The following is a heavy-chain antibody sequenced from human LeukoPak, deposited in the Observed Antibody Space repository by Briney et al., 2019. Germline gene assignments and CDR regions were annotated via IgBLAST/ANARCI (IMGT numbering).Heavy chain of an antibody. CDR2: INPDSGGT. V-gene: IGHV1-2*02. CDR1: GYTFTGYY. Sequence: ASVKVSCKASGYTFTGYYIHWVQQAPGQGLEWMGWINPDSGGTKYAQSFQGRVTMTRDTSISTAYMELSRLRSDDTAVYYCAREFKIRYSGYDFWETPVDYWGQGTLVTVSS. J-gene: IGHJ4*02. CDR3: AREFKIRYSGYDFWETPVDY. D-gene: IGHD5-12*01.